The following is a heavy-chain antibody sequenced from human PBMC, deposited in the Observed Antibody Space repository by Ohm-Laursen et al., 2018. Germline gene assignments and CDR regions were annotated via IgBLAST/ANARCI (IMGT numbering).Heavy chain of an antibody. CDR3: GRARDIYLYRSIDL. Sequence: SLRLSCAAPGFKLEEHGMHWVRQAPGKGLEWVSGMSWDSSVTAYVASVKGRFTISRDNAKNSLLLQMSTLRSEDTALYYCGRARDIYLYRSIDLWGQGTLVIVSS. D-gene: IGHD3-9*01. CDR2: MSWDSSVT. J-gene: IGHJ5*02. CDR1: GFKLEEHG. V-gene: IGHV3-9*01.